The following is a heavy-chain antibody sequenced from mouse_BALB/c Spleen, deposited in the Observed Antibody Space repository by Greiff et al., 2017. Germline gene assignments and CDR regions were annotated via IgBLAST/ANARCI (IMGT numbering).Heavy chain of an antibody. Sequence: VQLQQPGAELVKPGASVKLSCKTSGYTFTSYWFQWVKQRPGQGLGWIGEIFPGTGTTYYNEKFKGKATLTIDTSSSTAYMQLSSLTSEDSAVYFCARRHYRYDEGWYFDVWGAGTTVTVSS. D-gene: IGHD2-14*01. CDR3: ARRHYRYDEGWYFDV. V-gene: IGHV1S132*01. CDR1: GYTFTSYW. J-gene: IGHJ1*01. CDR2: IFPGTGTT.